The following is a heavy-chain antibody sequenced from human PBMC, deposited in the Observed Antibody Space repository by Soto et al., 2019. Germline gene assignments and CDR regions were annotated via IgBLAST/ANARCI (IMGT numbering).Heavy chain of an antibody. J-gene: IGHJ4*02. CDR2: IYPSDSDT. V-gene: IGHV5-51*01. Sequence: GESLKISCKGSGYNFAGYWLAWVRQMPGKGLELMGIIYPSDSDTRYRPSFQGQVTISADKSISSAYLQWSSLRASDTAMYYCARGGVSTRTFDYWGQGTPVTDSS. CDR1: GYNFAGYW. D-gene: IGHD3-3*01. CDR3: ARGGVSTRTFDY.